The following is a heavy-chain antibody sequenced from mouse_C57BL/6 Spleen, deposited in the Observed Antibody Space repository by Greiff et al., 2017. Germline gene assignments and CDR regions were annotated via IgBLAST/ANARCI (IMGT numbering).Heavy chain of an antibody. J-gene: IGHJ1*03. D-gene: IGHD4-1*01. CDR2: ISSGSSTI. Sequence: EVLLVESGGGLVKPGGSLKLSCAASGFTFSDYGMHWVRQAPGKGLAWVAYISSGSSTIYYADTVKGRFTITRDNAKNTLVLQMTGLRSEDTAMFYCARNWDWYFDVWGTRTTVTGSS. CDR3: ARNWDWYFDV. V-gene: IGHV5-17*01. CDR1: GFTFSDYG.